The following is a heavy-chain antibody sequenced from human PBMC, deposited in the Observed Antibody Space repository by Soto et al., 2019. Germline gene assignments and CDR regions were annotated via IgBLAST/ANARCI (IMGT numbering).Heavy chain of an antibody. Sequence: GGSLRLSCAASGFSFSCCSMSWVRQAPGRWLEWVSGISGSGDSPSYADSVKGRFTISRDNSKNTLYLQMNSLRADDVAVYYCAKGVTTMRRGMDVWGQGTTVNVSS. J-gene: IGHJ6*02. CDR1: GFSFSCCS. V-gene: IGHV3-23*01. CDR3: AKGVTTMRRGMDV. CDR2: ISGSGDSP. D-gene: IGHD3-22*01.